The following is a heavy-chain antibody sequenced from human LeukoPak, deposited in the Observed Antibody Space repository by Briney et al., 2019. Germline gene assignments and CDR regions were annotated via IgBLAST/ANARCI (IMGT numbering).Heavy chain of an antibody. CDR1: GYTLTELS. V-gene: IGHV1-24*01. CDR2: FDPEDGET. Sequence: ASVKVSCKVSGYTLTELSMHWVRQAPGKGLEWMGGFDPEDGETIYARKFQGRVTMTEDTSTDTAYMELSSLRSEDTAVYYCATVPIGSYYYGMDVWGQGTTVTVSS. D-gene: IGHD2-2*01. J-gene: IGHJ6*02. CDR3: ATVPIGSYYYGMDV.